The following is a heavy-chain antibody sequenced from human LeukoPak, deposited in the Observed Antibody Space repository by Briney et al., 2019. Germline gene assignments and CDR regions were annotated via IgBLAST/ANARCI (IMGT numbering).Heavy chain of an antibody. Sequence: SVKVSCMPSGYTFTSYYMHWVRQAPGQGREWMGRIIPIHGIANSAQKLQGRVTITADETTSTAFMGLSSLRSEDTAVYYCATHHPTHYGGNSVAFDYWGPGTLVTVSS. D-gene: IGHD4-17*01. J-gene: IGHJ4*02. CDR3: ATHHPTHYGGNSVAFDY. CDR1: GYTFTSYY. CDR2: IIPIHGIA. V-gene: IGHV1-69*02.